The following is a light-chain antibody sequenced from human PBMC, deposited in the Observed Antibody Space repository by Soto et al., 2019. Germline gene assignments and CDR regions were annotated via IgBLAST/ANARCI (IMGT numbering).Light chain of an antibody. J-gene: IGKJ1*01. V-gene: IGKV2-28*01. CDR2: LGS. CDR3: MQALQSPRT. CDR1: RGLLHSTGKNY. Sequence: DILMTQSPISLPVTPGEPASISCWSSRGLLHSTGKNYLDWFLQKPGQSPKLLIYLGSNRASVVPDRFSGSGSGTNFTLRISRVEAEDVWVYYCMQALQSPRTFGRGTKVEIK.